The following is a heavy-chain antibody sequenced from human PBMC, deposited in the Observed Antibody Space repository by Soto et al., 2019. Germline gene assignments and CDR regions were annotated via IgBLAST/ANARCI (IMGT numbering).Heavy chain of an antibody. V-gene: IGHV1-18*01. J-gene: IGHJ6*02. CDR1: GYTFTTSG. CDR3: ARQGSWPYYYYGLDV. Sequence: QVQLVQSGPEVRKSGASVKVSCEASGYTFTTSGISWVRQVPGQGLEWMGWISTYNGDTNSAQNFQGRVLMTADTSXXTAYMELMSLKSDDTAVYYCARQGSWPYYYYGLDVWGQGTIVTVSS. D-gene: IGHD1-26*01. CDR2: ISTYNGDT.